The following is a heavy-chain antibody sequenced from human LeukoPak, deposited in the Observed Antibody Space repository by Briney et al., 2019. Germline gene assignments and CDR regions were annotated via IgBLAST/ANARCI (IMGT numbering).Heavy chain of an antibody. D-gene: IGHD6-6*01. CDR2: LSSSGSIT. V-gene: IGHV3-48*03. J-gene: IGHJ6*02. CDR3: ARDKASPFTYYGMDV. Sequence: PGGSLRLSCAASRFTFSSYEMNWVRRAPGKGLESVAYLSSSGSITYYADSVKGRFTISRDNANNSLSLLMNSLRAEDTAVYYCARDKASPFTYYGMDVWGQGTTVTVSS. CDR1: RFTFSSYE.